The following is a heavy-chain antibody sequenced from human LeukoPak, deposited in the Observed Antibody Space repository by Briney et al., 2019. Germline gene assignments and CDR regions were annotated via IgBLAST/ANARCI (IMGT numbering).Heavy chain of an antibody. CDR3: ARGPSGYHNT. J-gene: IGHJ4*02. V-gene: IGHV3-21*01. CDR2: ISSSSSYI. D-gene: IGHD5-12*01. CDR1: GFTFSSYS. Sequence: GGSLRLSCAGSGFTFSSYSMNWVRQAPGKGLEWVLSISSSSSYIYYADSVKGRFTISRDNAKNSLYLQMNSLRAEDTAAYYCARGPSGYHNTGGQGTLVTVSS.